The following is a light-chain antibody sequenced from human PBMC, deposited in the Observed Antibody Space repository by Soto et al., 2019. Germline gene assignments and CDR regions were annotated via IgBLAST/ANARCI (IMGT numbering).Light chain of an antibody. V-gene: IGKV3-15*01. J-gene: IGKJ2*01. CDR3: LQYSTWPPLYT. CDR1: PAVSSY. CDR2: DSS. Sequence: EIVMTQSPAALSVSLGERVSLTCRASPAVSSYLAWYPQKPGQAPRLLISDSSTRATDIPDRFSGSGSGTDFTLTISSLQSSDLAVYYCLQYSTWPPLYTFGQGTKLEIK.